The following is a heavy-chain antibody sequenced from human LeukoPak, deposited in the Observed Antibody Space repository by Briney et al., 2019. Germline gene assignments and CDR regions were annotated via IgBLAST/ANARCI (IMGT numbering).Heavy chain of an antibody. Sequence: SQTLSLTCAISGDSVSSNSAAWNWVRQSPSRGLEWLGRTYYRSKWYNDYAVSVKSRITINQDTSKNQFYLQLNSVTPEDRAMYYCARENSALCSGSFDHWGQGSMVTVSS. CDR3: ARENSALCSGSFDH. D-gene: IGHD3-3*01. CDR1: GDSVSSNSAA. J-gene: IGHJ4*02. V-gene: IGHV6-1*01. CDR2: TYYRSKWYN.